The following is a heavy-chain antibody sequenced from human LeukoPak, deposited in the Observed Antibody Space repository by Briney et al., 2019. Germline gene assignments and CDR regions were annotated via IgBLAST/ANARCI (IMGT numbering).Heavy chain of an antibody. CDR1: GFIFSGYW. D-gene: IGHD6-25*01. CDR3: AKNIAAPGRVYYQYYAMDE. J-gene: IGHJ6*02. V-gene: IGHV3-7*03. CDR2: IKQDGSDS. Sequence: RGSLRLSCAASGFIFSGYWMTWVRQAPGKGLQWVASIKQDGSDSYHVDSVKGRFTISRDNAKNSLFLQMNNLRADDTAVYYCAKNIAAPGRVYYQYYAMDEWGQGTTVTVSS.